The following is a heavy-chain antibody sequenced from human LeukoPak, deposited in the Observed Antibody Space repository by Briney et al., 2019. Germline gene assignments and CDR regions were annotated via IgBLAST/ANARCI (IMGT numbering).Heavy chain of an antibody. D-gene: IGHD1-26*01. CDR3: ARDFRGWGSYFSDAFDI. V-gene: IGHV1-2*02. CDR2: INPNSGGT. J-gene: IGHJ3*02. CDR1: GYTFTGYY. Sequence: ASVKVSCKASGYTFTGYYMHWVRQAPGQGLEWMGWINPNSGGTNYAQKFQGRVTMTRDTSISTAYMELSRLRSDDTAVYYCARDFRGWGSYFSDAFDIWGQGTMVTVSS.